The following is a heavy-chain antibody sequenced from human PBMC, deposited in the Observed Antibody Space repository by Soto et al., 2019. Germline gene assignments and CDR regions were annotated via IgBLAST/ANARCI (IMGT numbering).Heavy chain of an antibody. V-gene: IGHV3-48*02. Sequence: PGGSLRLSCAASGFTFRSYSMNWVRQAPGKGLEWVSYISSSSSTIYYADSVKGRFTISRDNAKNSLYLQMNSLRDEDTAVYYCARDNSGYDFVYYYYYMDVWGKGTTVTVSS. J-gene: IGHJ6*03. CDR1: GFTFRSYS. CDR2: ISSSSSTI. D-gene: IGHD5-12*01. CDR3: ARDNSGYDFVYYYYYMDV.